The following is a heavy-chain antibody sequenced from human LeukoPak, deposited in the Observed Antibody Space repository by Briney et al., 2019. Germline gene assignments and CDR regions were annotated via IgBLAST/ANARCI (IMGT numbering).Heavy chain of an antibody. CDR3: ARDRAVGEYYYDSSGQKDYFDY. CDR2: ISSSSSYI. D-gene: IGHD3-22*01. CDR1: GFTFSSYS. V-gene: IGHV3-21*01. J-gene: IGHJ4*02. Sequence: GGSLRLSCAASGFTFSSYSMNWVCQAPGKGLEWVSSISSSSSYIYYADSVKGRFTISRDNAKNSLYLQMNSLRAEDTAVYYCARDRAVGEYYYDSSGQKDYFDYWGQGTLVTVSS.